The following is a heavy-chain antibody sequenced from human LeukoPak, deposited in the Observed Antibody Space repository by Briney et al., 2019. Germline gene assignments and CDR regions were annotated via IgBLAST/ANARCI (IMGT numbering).Heavy chain of an antibody. V-gene: IGHV3-21*01. CDR1: GFTFSSDS. Sequence: GGSLRLSCAASGFTFSSDSVNSVRQAPGKGLEGGSSMSGSSSYIDYADSVKGRFTITRDNAKNSLYLQMNSLRAEHTAVYYXAXXXXYCSSPSCYPQQDFDYWGQGTLVTVSS. CDR3: AXXXXYCSSPSCYPQQDFDY. D-gene: IGHD2-2*01. CDR2: MSGSSSYI. J-gene: IGHJ4*02.